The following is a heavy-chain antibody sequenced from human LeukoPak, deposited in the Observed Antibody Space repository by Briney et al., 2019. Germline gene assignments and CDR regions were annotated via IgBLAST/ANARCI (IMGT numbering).Heavy chain of an antibody. J-gene: IGHJ4*02. CDR2: INHSGST. Sequence: SETLSLTCAVYGGSFSGYYWSWIRQPPGKGLEWIGEINHSGSTNYNPSLKSRVTISVDTSKNQFSLKLSSVTAADTAVYYCAGGGEGLVVVVAATQFDYWGQGTLVTVSS. CDR3: AGGGEGLVVVVAATQFDY. D-gene: IGHD2-15*01. V-gene: IGHV4-34*01. CDR1: GGSFSGYY.